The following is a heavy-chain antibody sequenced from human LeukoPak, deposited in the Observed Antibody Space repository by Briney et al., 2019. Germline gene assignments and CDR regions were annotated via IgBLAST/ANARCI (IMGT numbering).Heavy chain of an antibody. CDR3: ARAVMGGGRYYFDY. CDR1: GASISSYF. V-gene: IGHV4-59*07. CDR2: IYYGGST. J-gene: IGHJ4*02. Sequence: SDTLSLTCTVSGASISSYFWGWVRQPPGKGLEWIVYIYYGGSTNNKPSLKSRVTISVDTSKNQFSLKLSSVTAADTAVYYCARAVMGGGRYYFDYWGQGTLVTVSS. D-gene: IGHD1-26*01.